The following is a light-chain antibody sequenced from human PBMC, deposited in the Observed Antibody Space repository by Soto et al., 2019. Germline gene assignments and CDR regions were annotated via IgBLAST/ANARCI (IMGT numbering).Light chain of an antibody. Sequence: IGFTQSPDTLSLSPGERATLSCRASQSVSSNYLAWYQQKLGQAPRLLIYDASRRATGIPDRFSGSGSGTDFTLTISRLEPEDFVVYYCQRYGRSPTFGQGTKVDIK. CDR3: QRYGRSPT. J-gene: IGKJ1*01. CDR1: QSVSSNY. V-gene: IGKV3-20*01. CDR2: DAS.